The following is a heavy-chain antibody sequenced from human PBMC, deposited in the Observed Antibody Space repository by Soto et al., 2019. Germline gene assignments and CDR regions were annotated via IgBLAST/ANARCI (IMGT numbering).Heavy chain of an antibody. J-gene: IGHJ4*02. V-gene: IGHV6-1*01. Sequence: SQTLSLTCXISGDSVSSNSAAWNWIRQSPSRGLEWLGRTYYRSKWYNDYAVSVKSRITINPDTSKNQFSLQLNSVTPEDTAVYYCAREYYYDCSGYPGSFDYWGQGTLVTVS. CDR1: GDSVSSNSAA. CDR2: TYYRSKWYN. D-gene: IGHD3-22*01. CDR3: AREYYYDCSGYPGSFDY.